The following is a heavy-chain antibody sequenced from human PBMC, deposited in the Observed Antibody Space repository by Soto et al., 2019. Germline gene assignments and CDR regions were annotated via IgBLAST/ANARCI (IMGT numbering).Heavy chain of an antibody. D-gene: IGHD6-13*01. CDR1: GYTFTSYA. CDR2: INAGNGNT. Sequence: QVQLVQSGAEEKKPGASVKVSCKASGYTFTSYAMHWVRQAPGQRLEWMGWINAGNGNTKYSQKFQGRVTITRDTSASSGYMELSSLRSEDTAVYYWARVSGWYFLDYWGQGTLVTFSS. J-gene: IGHJ4*02. V-gene: IGHV1-3*05. CDR3: ARVSGWYFLDY.